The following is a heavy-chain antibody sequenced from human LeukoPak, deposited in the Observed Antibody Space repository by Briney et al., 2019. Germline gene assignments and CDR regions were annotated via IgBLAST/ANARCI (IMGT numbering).Heavy chain of an antibody. CDR1: GGSISSGSYF. CDR2: IYTSGST. J-gene: IGHJ4*02. D-gene: IGHD5-24*01. Sequence: SETLSLTCTVSGGSISSGSYFWSWIRQPAGKGLEWIGRIYTSGSTNYSPSLKSRVTISVDTSRNQFSLNLTSVTAADTAVYYCAREDGMATEGFDYWGQGTLVTVSS. CDR3: AREDGMATEGFDY. V-gene: IGHV4-61*02.